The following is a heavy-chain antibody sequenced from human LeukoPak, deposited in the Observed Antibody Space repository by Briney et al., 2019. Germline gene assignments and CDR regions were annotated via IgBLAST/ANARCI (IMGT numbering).Heavy chain of an antibody. D-gene: IGHD3-10*01. Sequence: ASVKVSCKASGYSFTGYYMHWVRQAPGQGLEWMGWINPNSGGTNYAQKSQGRVTMTRDTSISTAYMELSRLRSDDTAVYYCTRGKDFGYNWFDPWGQGTLVTVSS. CDR3: TRGKDFGYNWFDP. CDR2: INPNSGGT. V-gene: IGHV1-2*02. CDR1: GYSFTGYY. J-gene: IGHJ5*02.